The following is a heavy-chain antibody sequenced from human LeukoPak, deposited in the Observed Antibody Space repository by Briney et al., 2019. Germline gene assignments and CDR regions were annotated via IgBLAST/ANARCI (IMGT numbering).Heavy chain of an antibody. J-gene: IGHJ4*02. CDR3: ATVGYGYNYSDY. D-gene: IGHD5-18*01. Sequence: GASVKVSCKVSGYTLTELSMHWVRQAPGKGLEWMGGFDPEDGETIYAQKFQGRVTMTEDTSTGTAYMELSSLRSEDTAVYYCATVGYGYNYSDYWGQGTLVTVSS. CDR2: FDPEDGET. V-gene: IGHV1-24*01. CDR1: GYTLTELS.